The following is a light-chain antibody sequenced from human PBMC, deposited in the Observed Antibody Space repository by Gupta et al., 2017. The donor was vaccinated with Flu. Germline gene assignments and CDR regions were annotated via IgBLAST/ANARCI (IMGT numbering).Light chain of an antibody. V-gene: IGLV2-8*01. CDR1: SSDIGSYKY. J-gene: IGLJ1*01. CDR3: SSHTVSDTFV. CDR2: EVT. Sequence: QSALTQPPAASGSPGQSITISCTGTSSDIGSYKYVSWNQQHEGKAPKLIIYEVTTRPSGVPDRFSGSKSGNTASLTVSGLQAEDEGDYYCSSHTVSDTFVFGTGTAVTVL.